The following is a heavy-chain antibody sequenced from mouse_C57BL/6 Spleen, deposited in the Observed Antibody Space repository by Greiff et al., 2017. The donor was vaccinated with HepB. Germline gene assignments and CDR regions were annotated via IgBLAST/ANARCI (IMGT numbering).Heavy chain of an antibody. Sequence: EVQLQQSGGGLVKPGGSLKLSCAASGFTFSDYGMHWVRQAPEKGLEWVAYISSGSSTIYYADTVKGRFTISRDNATNTLFLQMTSLRSEDTAMYYCARAGITTVVAPNYWGQGTTLTVSS. D-gene: IGHD1-1*01. V-gene: IGHV5-17*01. CDR1: GFTFSDYG. CDR2: ISSGSSTI. CDR3: ARAGITTVVAPNY. J-gene: IGHJ2*01.